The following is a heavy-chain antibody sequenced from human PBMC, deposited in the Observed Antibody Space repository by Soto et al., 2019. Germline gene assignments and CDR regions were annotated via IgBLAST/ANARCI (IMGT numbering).Heavy chain of an antibody. J-gene: IGHJ4*02. CDR3: ARSDYYDSSGFHFDY. V-gene: IGHV4-39*01. CDR1: GGSISSSSYY. CDR2: ICYSGST. Sequence: SETLSLTCTVSGGSISSSSYYWGWIRQPPGKGLEWIGSICYSGSTYYNPSLKSRVTISVDTSKNQFSLKLSSVTAADTAVYYCARSDYYDSSGFHFDYWGQGTLVTVSS. D-gene: IGHD3-22*01.